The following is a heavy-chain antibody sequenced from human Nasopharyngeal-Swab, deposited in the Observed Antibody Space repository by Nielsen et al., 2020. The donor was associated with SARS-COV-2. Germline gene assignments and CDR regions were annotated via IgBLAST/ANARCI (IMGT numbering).Heavy chain of an antibody. J-gene: IGHJ6*02. D-gene: IGHD6-13*01. V-gene: IGHV3-23*01. CDR2: ISGSGGST. CDR3: AKDGKRRGIAAAGTLYYYYGMDV. Sequence: PGKGLEWVSAISGSGGSTYYADSVKGRFTISRDNSKNTLYLQMNSLRAEDTAVYYCAKDGKRRGIAAAGTLYYYYGMDVWGQGTTVTVSS.